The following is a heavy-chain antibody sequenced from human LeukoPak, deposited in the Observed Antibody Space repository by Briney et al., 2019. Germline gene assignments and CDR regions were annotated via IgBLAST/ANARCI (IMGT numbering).Heavy chain of an antibody. V-gene: IGHV4-39*01. CDR1: GDSIFSTTYY. Sequence: SETLSLTCTVSGDSIFSTTYYWGWIRQPPGKGLEWIGSIFHSGSTYYNPSLKSRVTMSVDTSKNQFSLKLSSVTAADTAVYYCARGDFWSGPSEYWGQGTLVTVSS. D-gene: IGHD3-3*01. J-gene: IGHJ4*02. CDR3: ARGDFWSGPSEY. CDR2: IFHSGST.